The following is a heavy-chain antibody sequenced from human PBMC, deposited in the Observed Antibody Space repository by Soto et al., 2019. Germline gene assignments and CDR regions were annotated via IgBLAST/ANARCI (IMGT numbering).Heavy chain of an antibody. J-gene: IGHJ6*02. CDR2: MFYSGTT. D-gene: IGHD1-1*01. CDR1: GDSISSADYY. Sequence: SETLSLTCTVSGDSISSADYYWSWIGQTPGKGLEWIGHMFYSGTTYYNPSLKSRLTISVDTYKNHFSLRLTSVTAADTAVYYCARDLWVEPELYYYGMDVWGQGTTVTVSS. V-gene: IGHV4-30-4*01. CDR3: ARDLWVEPELYYYGMDV.